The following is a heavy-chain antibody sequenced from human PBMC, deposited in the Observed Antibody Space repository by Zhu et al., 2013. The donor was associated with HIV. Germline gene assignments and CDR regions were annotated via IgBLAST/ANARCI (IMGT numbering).Heavy chain of an antibody. CDR3: ARDRAADGGWY. CDR1: GGTFSSYT. D-gene: IGHD6-19*01. J-gene: IGHJ4*02. V-gene: IGHV1-69*08. CDR2: IIPILGIA. Sequence: QVQLVQSGAEVKKPGSSVKVSCKASGGTFSSYTISWVRQAPGQGLEWMGRIIPILGIANYAQKFQGRVTITADKSTSTAYMELSSLRSEDTAVYYCARDRAADGGWYWGQGTLVTVSS.